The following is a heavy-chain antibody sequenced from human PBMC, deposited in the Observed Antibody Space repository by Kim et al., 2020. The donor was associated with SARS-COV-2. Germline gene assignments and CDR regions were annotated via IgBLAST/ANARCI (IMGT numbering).Heavy chain of an antibody. CDR1: GGSFSGYY. CDR2: INHSGST. D-gene: IGHD1-20*01. V-gene: IGHV4-34*01. CDR3: ARGRYPPGRSAFQH. J-gene: IGHJ1*01. Sequence: SETLSLTCAVYGGSFSGYYWSWIRQPPGKGLEWIGEINHSGSTNYNPSLKSRVTISVDTSKNQFSLKLSSVTAADTAVYYCARGRYPPGRSAFQHWGQGTLVTVSS.